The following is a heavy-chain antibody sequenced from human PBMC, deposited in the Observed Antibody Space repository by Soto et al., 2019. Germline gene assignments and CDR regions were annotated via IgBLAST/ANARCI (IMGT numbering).Heavy chain of an antibody. J-gene: IGHJ5*02. CDR2: IYYSGST. V-gene: IGHV4-39*01. Sequence: PSETLSLTCTVSGGSISSSSYYWGWIRQPPGKGLEWIGSIYYSGSTYYNPSLKSRVTISVDTSKNQFSLKLSSVTAADTAVYYCAPQFSMVRGVTINWFDPWGQGTLVTVSS. CDR1: GGSISSSSYY. CDR3: APQFSMVRGVTINWFDP. D-gene: IGHD3-10*01.